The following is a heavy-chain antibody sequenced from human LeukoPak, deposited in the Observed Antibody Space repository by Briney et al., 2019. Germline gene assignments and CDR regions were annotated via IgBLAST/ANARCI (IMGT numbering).Heavy chain of an antibody. CDR3: ARYGKYSGYDFFDY. V-gene: IGHV4-34*01. CDR1: GGSFSGYY. J-gene: IGHJ4*02. D-gene: IGHD5-12*01. Sequence: PSETLSLTCAVYGGSFSGYYWSWIRQPPGKGLEWIGEINHSGSTNYNPSLKSRVTISVDTSKNQFSLKLSSVTAADTAVYYCARYGKYSGYDFFDYWAREPWSPSPQ. CDR2: INHSGST.